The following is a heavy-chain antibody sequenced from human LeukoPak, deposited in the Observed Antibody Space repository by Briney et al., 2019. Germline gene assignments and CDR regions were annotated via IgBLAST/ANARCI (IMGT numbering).Heavy chain of an antibody. V-gene: IGHV5-51*01. CDR1: GYTFNTHL. Sequence: GESLKISWTCSGYTFNTHLIGLVRQMPGKGLEWVGIIHPCGSKTRYSPSYQGQVTISVDKSIPTAYLQWTTLKSADTAMYYCARTYCSGGGCLGSFDYWGHGTLVTVSS. CDR3: ARTYCSGGGCLGSFDY. J-gene: IGHJ4*01. CDR2: IHPCGSKT. D-gene: IGHD2-15*01.